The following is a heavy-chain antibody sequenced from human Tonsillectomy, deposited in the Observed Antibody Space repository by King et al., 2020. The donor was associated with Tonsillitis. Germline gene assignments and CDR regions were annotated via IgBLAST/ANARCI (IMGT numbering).Heavy chain of an antibody. CDR3: ARALNYYDSSGYTTPSY. V-gene: IGHV3-30-3*01. Sequence: VQLVESGGGVVQPGRSLRLSCAASGFTFSFYAMHWVRQAPGKGLEWVALISNDGSNKYYADSVRGRFTISRDNSKNTLFLHMNSLRAEDTAVYYCARALNYYDSSGYTTPSYWGQGTLVTVSS. J-gene: IGHJ4*02. CDR1: GFTFSFYA. D-gene: IGHD3-22*01. CDR2: ISNDGSNK.